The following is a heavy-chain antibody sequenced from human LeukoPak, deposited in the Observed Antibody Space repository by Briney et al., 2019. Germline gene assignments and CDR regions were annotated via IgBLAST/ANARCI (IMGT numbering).Heavy chain of an antibody. J-gene: IGHJ4*02. Sequence: SGGSLRLSCAASGFTFSSYAMSWVRQAPGKGLEWVSGISGSGDNTYYADSVKGRFTLSRDNSKNTLYVQVNSLGTEDTAAYYCAKGSYYDSSGSFYFDYWGQGTLVTVSS. CDR2: ISGSGDNT. CDR3: AKGSYYDSSGSFYFDY. V-gene: IGHV3-23*01. CDR1: GFTFSSYA. D-gene: IGHD3-22*01.